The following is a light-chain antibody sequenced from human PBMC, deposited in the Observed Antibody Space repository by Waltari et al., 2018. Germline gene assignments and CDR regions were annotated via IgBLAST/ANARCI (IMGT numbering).Light chain of an antibody. CDR1: SSNIGAGYD. J-gene: IGLJ2*01. Sequence: QSVLTQPPSVSGAPGQRVTISCTGSSSNIGAGYDLPWYQQLPGTAPKLLIFVNGNRPSGVPDRFSGSKSGTSASLAITGLQPEDEADYYCQSYDSSLTGSVFGGGTKVTVL. CDR3: QSYDSSLTGSV. CDR2: VNG. V-gene: IGLV1-40*01.